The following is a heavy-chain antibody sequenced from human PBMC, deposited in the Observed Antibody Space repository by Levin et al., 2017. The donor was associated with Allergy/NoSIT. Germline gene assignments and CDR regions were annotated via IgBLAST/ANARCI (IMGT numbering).Heavy chain of an antibody. CDR1: GGSISSYY. J-gene: IGHJ4*02. D-gene: IGHD3-3*01. V-gene: IGHV4-59*01. CDR2: IYYSGST. Sequence: SQTLSLTCTVSGGSISSYYWSWIRQPPGKGLEWIGYIYYSGSTNYNPSLKSRVTISVDTSKNQFSLKLSSVTAADTAVYYCARGDRITIFGVVPPPHFDYWGQGTLVTVSS. CDR3: ARGDRITIFGVVPPPHFDY.